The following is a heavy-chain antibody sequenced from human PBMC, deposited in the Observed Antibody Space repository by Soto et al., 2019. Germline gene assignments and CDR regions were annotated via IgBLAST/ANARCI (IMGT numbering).Heavy chain of an antibody. CDR1: SLSNAW. Sequence: SLSNAWMNWVRQAPGKGLEWVGRIKSNTDGGTTDFAAPVKGRFTISSDDSKNMLYLQLNSLKTEDTAVYYCVFGATSFDYWGQGTLVTVSS. CDR2: IKSNTDGGTT. D-gene: IGHD1-26*01. CDR3: VFGATSFDY. J-gene: IGHJ4*02. V-gene: IGHV3-15*07.